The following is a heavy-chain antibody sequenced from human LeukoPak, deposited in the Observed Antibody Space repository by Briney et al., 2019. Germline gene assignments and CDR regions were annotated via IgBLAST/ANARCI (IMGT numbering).Heavy chain of an antibody. J-gene: IGHJ4*02. CDR3: ARDGVSFGGWHYFDY. CDR1: GFTFSSYS. D-gene: IGHD3-16*01. V-gene: IGHV3-48*04. Sequence: GGSLRLSCAASGFTFSSYSMDWVRQAPGKGLEWVSYISSTGSTIYYADSVKGRFTISRDNAKNSLYLQMNSLRAEDTAVYYCARDGVSFGGWHYFDYWGQGTLVTVSS. CDR2: ISSTGSTI.